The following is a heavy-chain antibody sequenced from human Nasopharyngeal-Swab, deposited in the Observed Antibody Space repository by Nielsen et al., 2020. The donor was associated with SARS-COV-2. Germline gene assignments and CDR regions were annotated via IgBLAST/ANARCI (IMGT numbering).Heavy chain of an antibody. CDR2: ISGSGGNT. V-gene: IGHV3-23*01. CDR1: GFTFSSHA. Sequence: GESLKISCAASGFTFSSHAMSWVRQAPGKGLEWVAGISGSGGNTYYTDSVKGRFTISRDNSKNTLYLQMNSLRAEDTAVYYCARDNDFEYWGQGTLVTVPS. CDR3: ARDNDFEY. J-gene: IGHJ4*02.